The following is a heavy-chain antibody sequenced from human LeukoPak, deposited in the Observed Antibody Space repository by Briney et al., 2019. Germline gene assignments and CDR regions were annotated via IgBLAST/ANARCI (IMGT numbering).Heavy chain of an antibody. CDR3: ARSPYGSGSYHWFDL. D-gene: IGHD3-10*01. CDR2: IITIFGTA. Sequence: ASVTVSCKASGGTFTSYAISWVRQPPGQGHEREGGIITIFGTANYAQKFQGRVTITADESTSTAYMELSSLRSEDTAVYYCARSPYGSGSYHWFDLWGQGNLVTVSS. J-gene: IGHJ5*02. V-gene: IGHV1-69*13. CDR1: GGTFTSYA.